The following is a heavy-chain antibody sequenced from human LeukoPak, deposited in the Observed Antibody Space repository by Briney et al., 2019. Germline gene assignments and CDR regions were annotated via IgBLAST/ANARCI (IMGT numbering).Heavy chain of an antibody. D-gene: IGHD3-3*01. Sequence: GGSLRLSCAASGFTISSYSMNWVRQAPGKGLEWVSSISSSSSYIYYADSVKGRFTISRDNAKNSLYLQMNSLRAEDTAVYYCARDTDVVSIDYWGQGTLVTVSS. CDR1: GFTISSYS. CDR3: ARDTDVVSIDY. V-gene: IGHV3-21*01. CDR2: ISSSSSYI. J-gene: IGHJ4*02.